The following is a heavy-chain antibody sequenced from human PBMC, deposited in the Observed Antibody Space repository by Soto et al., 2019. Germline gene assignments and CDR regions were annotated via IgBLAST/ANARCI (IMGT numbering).Heavy chain of an antibody. CDR2: MNPNSGNT. J-gene: IGHJ5*02. Sequence: QVQLVQSGAEVKKPGASVKVSCKASGYTFTSYDINWVRQATGQGLEYLGWMNPNSGNTAYVQKFQGRVTMPWDTSITTAYMELSSLRSEDTAVYFCARGIKYGAYSRWFDPWGQGTLVTXSS. CDR1: GYTFTSYD. D-gene: IGHD4-17*01. V-gene: IGHV1-8*01. CDR3: ARGIKYGAYSRWFDP.